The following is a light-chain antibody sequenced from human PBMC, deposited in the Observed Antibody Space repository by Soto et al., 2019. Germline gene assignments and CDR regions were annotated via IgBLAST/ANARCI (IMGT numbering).Light chain of an antibody. CDR3: SSYTSSSTRRV. CDR1: SSDVGGYNY. Sequence: QSALTQPASVSGSPGQSITISCTGTSSDVGGYNYVSWYQQHPGKAPKLMIYDDSNRPSGVSNRFSGSKSGNTASLTISGLQAEDEADYYCSSYTSSSTRRVFGGGTKLTVL. V-gene: IGLV2-14*01. J-gene: IGLJ2*01. CDR2: DDS.